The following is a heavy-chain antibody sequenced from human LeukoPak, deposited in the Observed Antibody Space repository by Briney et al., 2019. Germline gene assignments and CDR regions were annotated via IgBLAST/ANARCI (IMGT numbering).Heavy chain of an antibody. CDR1: GFTFSSYW. Sequence: GGSLRLSCAASGFTFSSYWMSWVRQAPGKGLEWVANIKQDGSEKYYVDSVKGRFTISRDNAKNSLYLQMNSLRAEDTAVYYCARDRLYGSGSHYDAFDIWGQGTMVTVSS. J-gene: IGHJ3*02. V-gene: IGHV3-7*01. D-gene: IGHD3-10*01. CDR2: IKQDGSEK. CDR3: ARDRLYGSGSHYDAFDI.